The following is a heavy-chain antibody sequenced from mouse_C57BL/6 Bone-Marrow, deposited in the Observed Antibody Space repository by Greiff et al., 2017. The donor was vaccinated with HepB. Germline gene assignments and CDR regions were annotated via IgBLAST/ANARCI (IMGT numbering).Heavy chain of an antibody. J-gene: IGHJ4*01. V-gene: IGHV3-6*01. Sequence: EVQLVESGPGLVKPSQSLSLTCSVTGYSITSGYYWNWIRQFPGNKLEWMGYISYEGSNNYNPSLKNRISIPRDTSKNQFFLKLNSVTTEDTATYYCARVSPYGSSYDYAMDYWGQGTSVTVSS. CDR1: GYSITSGYY. CDR2: ISYEGSN. CDR3: ARVSPYGSSYDYAMDY. D-gene: IGHD1-1*01.